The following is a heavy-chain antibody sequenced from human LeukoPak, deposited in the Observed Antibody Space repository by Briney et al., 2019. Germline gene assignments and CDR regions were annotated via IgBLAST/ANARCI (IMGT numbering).Heavy chain of an antibody. D-gene: IGHD6-6*01. J-gene: IGHJ3*01. CDR1: GFTFSGFW. Sequence: GGSLRLSSAVSGFTFSGFWMSWFRQAPGKGLEWVASINSDGSEGYYADVVKGRFTISRDNAKNSLYLQINSLRAEDTAVYYCARSSYSSSSSVWGQGTMVTVSS. CDR3: ARSSYSSSSSV. CDR2: INSDGSEG. V-gene: IGHV3-7*03.